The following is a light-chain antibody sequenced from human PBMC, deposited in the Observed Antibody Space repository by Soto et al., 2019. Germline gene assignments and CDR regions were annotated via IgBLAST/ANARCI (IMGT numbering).Light chain of an antibody. CDR3: QQRTNWPPT. CDR2: SAS. V-gene: IGKV3-11*01. Sequence: EIVLTQSPATLSLSPGERATLSCRASQSVRNDLVWDHQNPGQAPRVLIYSASNRATGIPARFSGSGSGTDFTLTISSLGPEDFAVYYCQQRTNWPPTFGGGTKVEMK. CDR1: QSVRND. J-gene: IGKJ4*01.